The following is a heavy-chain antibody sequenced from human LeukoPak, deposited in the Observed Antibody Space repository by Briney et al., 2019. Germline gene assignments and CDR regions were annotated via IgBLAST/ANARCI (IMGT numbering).Heavy chain of an antibody. CDR3: ASAGGDVSNAFGAFDI. Sequence: PGGSLRLFCAASGFPFSTYNINWVRQAPGKGLEWVSLISSRSTYTYYADSVEGRFAISRDDAKNSLYLQMNNLRAEDTAVYYCASAGGDVSNAFGAFDIWGQGTMVTVSS. CDR1: GFPFSTYN. V-gene: IGHV3-21*01. CDR2: ISSRSTYT. J-gene: IGHJ3*02. D-gene: IGHD2-8*01.